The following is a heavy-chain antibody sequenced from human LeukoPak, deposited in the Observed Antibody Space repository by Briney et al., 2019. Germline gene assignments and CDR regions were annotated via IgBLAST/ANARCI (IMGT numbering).Heavy chain of an antibody. V-gene: IGHV4-59*11. Sequence: SETLSLTCTVSGGSISSHYWSWIRQPPGKGLEWIGYIYYSGSTNYNPSLKSRVTISVDTSKNQFSLKLSSVTAADTAVYYCATTTVTTSFLETIGWEDAGPSYYYYMNVWGKGTTVTVSS. CDR2: IYYSGST. CDR1: GGSISSHY. CDR3: ATTTVTTSFLETIGWEDAGPSYYYYMNV. D-gene: IGHD4-17*01. J-gene: IGHJ6*03.